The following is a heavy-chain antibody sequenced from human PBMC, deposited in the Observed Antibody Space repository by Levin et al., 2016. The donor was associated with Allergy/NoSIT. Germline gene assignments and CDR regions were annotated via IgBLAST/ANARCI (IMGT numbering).Heavy chain of an antibody. Sequence: GESLKISCAASGFTFSSYGMHWVRQAPGKGLEWVSTIRDSSDRTDYADSLKGRFTMSRDSSKNTLYLHMNSLRVEDTAVYYCAKTVLVAASGDLLDYWGPGTLVTVSS. CDR3: AKTVLVAASGDLLDY. J-gene: IGHJ4*02. V-gene: IGHV3-23*01. CDR2: IRDSSDRT. CDR1: GFTFSSYG. D-gene: IGHD6-13*01.